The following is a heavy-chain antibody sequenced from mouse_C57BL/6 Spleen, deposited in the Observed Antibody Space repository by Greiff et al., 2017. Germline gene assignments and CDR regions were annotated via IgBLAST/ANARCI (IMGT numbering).Heavy chain of an antibody. CDR2: IYPGDGDT. D-gene: IGHD2-3*01. Sequence: VQLQESGPELVKPGASVKISCKASGYAFSSSWMNWVKQRPGQGLEWIGRIYPGDGDTNYNGKFKGKATLTADKSSSTAYMQLSSLTSEDSAVYFCARWDGYYGAMDYWGQGTSVTVSS. J-gene: IGHJ4*01. V-gene: IGHV1-82*01. CDR1: GYAFSSSW. CDR3: ARWDGYYGAMDY.